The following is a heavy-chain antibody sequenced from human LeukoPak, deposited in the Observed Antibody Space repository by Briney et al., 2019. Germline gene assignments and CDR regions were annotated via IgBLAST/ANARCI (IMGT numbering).Heavy chain of an antibody. V-gene: IGHV4-39*07. J-gene: IGHJ3*02. Sequence: SETLSLTCAVSGGSISSTKTCGDWIRQPPGKGMEWIGTICYTGNTYYKPSLKSRVTISVDSSKNQFSLKLSSVTAADTAVYYCARESVDTALSAFDIWGQGTMVTVSS. D-gene: IGHD5-18*01. CDR2: ICYTGNT. CDR1: GGSISSTKTC. CDR3: ARESVDTALSAFDI.